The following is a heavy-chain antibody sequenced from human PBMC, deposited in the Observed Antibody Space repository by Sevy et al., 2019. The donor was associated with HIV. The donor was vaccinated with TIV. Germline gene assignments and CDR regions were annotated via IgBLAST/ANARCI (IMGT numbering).Heavy chain of an antibody. CDR1: GFIFNSYG. CDR3: AKDGWNYYVVYFDH. D-gene: IGHD1-7*01. Sequence: GGSLRLSCAGSGFIFNSYGMSWVRQAPGKGLEWVSGISGRGGSTYYADSVKGRFIISRDNSKNTLYLEMNSLRAEDTAVYYCAKDGWNYYVVYFDHWGQGTLVTVSS. V-gene: IGHV3-23*01. CDR2: ISGRGGST. J-gene: IGHJ4*02.